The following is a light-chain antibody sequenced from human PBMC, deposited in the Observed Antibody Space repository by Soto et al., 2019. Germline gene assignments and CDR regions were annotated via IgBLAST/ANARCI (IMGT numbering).Light chain of an antibody. J-gene: IGKJ1*01. CDR2: AAS. V-gene: IGKV1-39*01. CDR3: QQSYSAPRT. Sequence: DIQMTQSPSSLSASVGDRVTITCRASQSISSSLNWYQHKPGKAPKLLIYAASSLQSGVPSRFSGGGSGTDFTLTISSLQSEDFATYYCQQSYSAPRTFGQGTKVEIK. CDR1: QSISSS.